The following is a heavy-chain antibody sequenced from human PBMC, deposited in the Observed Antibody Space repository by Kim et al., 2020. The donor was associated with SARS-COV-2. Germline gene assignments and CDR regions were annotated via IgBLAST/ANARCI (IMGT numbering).Heavy chain of an antibody. CDR1: GFTFSGSA. Sequence: GGSLRLSCGASGFTFSGSAMHWVRQASGKGLEWVCRIRSKANSYSSADIVTVTGRFTIDRDDSKNTAYLQMNSLKNGDTAVYYCTRVPGTRLAVWDAFDIWGQGTMVTVSS. CDR2: IRSKANSYSS. V-gene: IGHV3-73*01. J-gene: IGHJ3*02. D-gene: IGHD1-1*01. CDR3: TRVPGTRLAVWDAFDI.